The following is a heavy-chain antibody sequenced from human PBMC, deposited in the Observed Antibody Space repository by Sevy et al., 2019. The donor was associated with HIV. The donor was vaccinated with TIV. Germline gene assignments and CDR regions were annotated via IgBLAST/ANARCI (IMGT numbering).Heavy chain of an antibody. Sequence: GGSLRLSCAASGFTFDDYAMHWVRQAPGKGLEWVSLISWDGGSTYYADSVKGRFTISRDNSKNSLYLQMNSLRAEDTALYYCAKGTAGLCLGELSFWDFDYWGQGTLVTVSS. J-gene: IGHJ4*02. CDR1: GFTFDDYA. D-gene: IGHD3-16*02. CDR2: ISWDGGST. CDR3: AKGTAGLCLGELSFWDFDY. V-gene: IGHV3-43D*03.